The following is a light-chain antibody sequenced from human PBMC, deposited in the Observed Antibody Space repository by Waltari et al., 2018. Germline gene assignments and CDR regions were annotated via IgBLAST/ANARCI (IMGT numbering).Light chain of an antibody. J-gene: IGKJ1*01. Sequence: EIVLTQSPGTLSLSPGERATLSCRASQSVSSNYLLWYQQKPGQAPRVLIYGASNRATGVPDRCSVSRSGTGFTLTISRLEPEDFAVYYCQQLGSSPRTFGQGTKVEFK. CDR3: QQLGSSPRT. CDR1: QSVSSNY. V-gene: IGKV3-20*01. CDR2: GAS.